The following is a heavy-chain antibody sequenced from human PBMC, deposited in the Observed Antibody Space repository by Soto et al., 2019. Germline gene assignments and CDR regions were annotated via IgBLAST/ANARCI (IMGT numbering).Heavy chain of an antibody. J-gene: IGHJ6*02. Sequence: QVQLVQSGAEVKKPGSSVKVSCKAPGGTFSSYAISWVRQAPGQGLEWTGGIIPIFGTAKYAQKFQGRVTITADESTSTGYMELSSLRSEDTAVYDCARSQGGSSSLDIYYYYYYGMDVWGQGTTVSVSS. CDR1: GGTFSSYA. CDR3: ARSQGGSSSLDIYYYYYYGMDV. D-gene: IGHD2-15*01. CDR2: IIPIFGTA. V-gene: IGHV1-69*01.